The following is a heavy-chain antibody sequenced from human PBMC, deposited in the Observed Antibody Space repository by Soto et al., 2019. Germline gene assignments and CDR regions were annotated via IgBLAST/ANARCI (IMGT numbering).Heavy chain of an antibody. J-gene: IGHJ6*02. CDR2: ISYDGSNK. D-gene: IGHD1-26*01. V-gene: IGHV3-30-3*01. Sequence: GGSLRLSCAASGFTFSSYAMHWVRQAPGKGLEWVAVISYDGSNKYYADSVKGRFTISRDNSKNTLYLQMNSLRAEDTAVYYCARAGAIDYYYYYGMDVWGQGTTVTVSS. CDR1: GFTFSSYA. CDR3: ARAGAIDYYYYYGMDV.